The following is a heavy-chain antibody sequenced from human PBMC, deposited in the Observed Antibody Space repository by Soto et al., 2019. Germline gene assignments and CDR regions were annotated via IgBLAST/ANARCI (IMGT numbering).Heavy chain of an antibody. V-gene: IGHV3-23*01. J-gene: IGHJ6*03. CDR1: GFTFSSYA. CDR2: ISGSGGST. Sequence: QAGGSLRLSCAASGFTFSSYAMSWVRQAPGKGLEWVSAISGSGGSTYYADSVKGRFTISRDNSKNTLYLQMNSLRAEDTAVYYCAKDSCRLAISLCYYYYYMDVWGKGTTVTVSS. CDR3: AKDSCRLAISLCYYYYYMDV. D-gene: IGHD2-21*01.